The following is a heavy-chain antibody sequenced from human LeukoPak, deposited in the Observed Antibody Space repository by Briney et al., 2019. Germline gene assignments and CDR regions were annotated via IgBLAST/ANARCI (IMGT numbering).Heavy chain of an antibody. Sequence: GESLEILRQGSGYNLQNLWNGWVREMPGKGLEWMGIIYPGDSDTRYSPSFEGQVTISVDESISTAYLQCSSLKSSDTAMYYCARQARVGSGSRNYAFDLWGQGTLVTVSS. CDR2: IYPGDSDT. CDR3: ARQARVGSGSRNYAFDL. J-gene: IGHJ4*02. V-gene: IGHV5-51*01. CDR1: GYNLQNLW. D-gene: IGHD3-10*01.